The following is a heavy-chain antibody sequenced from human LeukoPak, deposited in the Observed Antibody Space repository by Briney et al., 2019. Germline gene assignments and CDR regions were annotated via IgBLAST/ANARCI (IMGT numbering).Heavy chain of an antibody. CDR3: ARVGYYDSSGYYPVPFDN. V-gene: IGHV3-21*01. Sequence: GASLRLSCAASGFTFSSYNMNWVRQAPGKGLELVSSISRGNSYIYYADSLKGRFTISRDDAKSSMYLQMHSRRAEDTAVYYCARVGYYDSSGYYPVPFDNWGQGTLVTVSS. J-gene: IGHJ4*02. CDR2: ISRGNSYI. CDR1: GFTFSSYN. D-gene: IGHD3-22*01.